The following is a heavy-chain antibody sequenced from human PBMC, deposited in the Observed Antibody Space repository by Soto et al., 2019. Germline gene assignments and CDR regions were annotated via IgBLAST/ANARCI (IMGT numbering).Heavy chain of an antibody. Sequence: PGGSLRLSCAASGFTFNIYGMHWVRQAPDKGLEWVALISYDGSNQYYADSAKGRFTISRDNSKNTLFLQMNSLRADDTAVYYCAKDQASGQGSFDSWGQGTLVTLSS. CDR2: ISYDGSNQ. CDR3: AKDQASGQGSFDS. V-gene: IGHV3-30*18. CDR1: GFTFNIYG. J-gene: IGHJ4*02.